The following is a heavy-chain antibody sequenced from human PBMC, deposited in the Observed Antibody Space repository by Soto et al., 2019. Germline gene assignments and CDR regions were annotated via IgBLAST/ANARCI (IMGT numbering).Heavy chain of an antibody. D-gene: IGHD3-9*01. V-gene: IGHV3-73*01. J-gene: IGHJ5*02. Sequence: GSLRLSCAASGFTFSGSAMHWVRQASGKGLEWVGRIRSKANSYATAYAASVKGRFTISRDDSKNTAYLQMNSLKTEDTAVYYCTRQPGTLTGYYHNWFDPWGQGTLVTVSS. CDR2: IRSKANSYAT. CDR1: GFTFSGSA. CDR3: TRQPGTLTGYYHNWFDP.